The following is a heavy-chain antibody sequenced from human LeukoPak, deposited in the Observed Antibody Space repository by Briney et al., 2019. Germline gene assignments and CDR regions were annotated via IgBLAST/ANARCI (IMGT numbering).Heavy chain of an antibody. CDR2: IYTSGGT. CDR3: ARLTRLSTSPDRYYLDY. Sequence: SETLSLTCTVSGDYISSYYWSWIRQPPGKGLEWIGYIYTSGGTNYIPSLKGRVPISIDTSKNQFSLKLSFVTAADSAVYYCARLTRLSTSPDRYYLDYWGQGTLVTVSS. CDR1: GDYISSYY. J-gene: IGHJ4*02. V-gene: IGHV4-4*09. D-gene: IGHD6-6*01.